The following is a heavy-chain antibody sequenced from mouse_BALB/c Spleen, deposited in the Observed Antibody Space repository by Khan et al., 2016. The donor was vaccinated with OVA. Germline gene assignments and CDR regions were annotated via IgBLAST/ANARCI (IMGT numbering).Heavy chain of an antibody. CDR2: INSGGST. V-gene: IGHV5-6-5*01. CDR1: GFTFSSYA. Sequence: EVELVESGGGLVKPGGSLKLSCAASGFTFSSYAVSWIRQTPEKRLEWVASINSGGSTYYPDSVMGRLTISRDDARNILYLQMNSLRSEDTAMYYCTRLVDYWGQGTSVTVPS. J-gene: IGHJ4*01. CDR3: TRLVDY.